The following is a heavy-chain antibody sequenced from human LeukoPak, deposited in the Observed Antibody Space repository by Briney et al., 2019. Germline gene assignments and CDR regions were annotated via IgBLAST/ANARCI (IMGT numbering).Heavy chain of an antibody. Sequence: PGGSLRLSCAASGFTFSSYGMHWVRQAPGKGLEWVAVIWYDGSNKYYADSVKGRFANSRDNSKNTLYLQMNSLRAEDTAVYYCAKDRELGMLDYWGQGTLVTVSS. CDR1: GFTFSSYG. J-gene: IGHJ4*02. D-gene: IGHD7-27*01. V-gene: IGHV3-33*06. CDR2: IWYDGSNK. CDR3: AKDRELGMLDY.